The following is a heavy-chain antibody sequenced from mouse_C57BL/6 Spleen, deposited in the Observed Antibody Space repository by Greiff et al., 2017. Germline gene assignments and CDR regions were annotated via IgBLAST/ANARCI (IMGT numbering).Heavy chain of an antibody. CDR1: GFNIKDYY. V-gene: IGHV14-2*01. CDR2: IDPEDGET. J-gene: IGHJ2*01. CDR3: ASGEGQDFDY. Sequence: EVQLQQSGAELVKPGASVKLSCTASGFNIKDYYMHWVKQRTEQGLEWIGRIDPEDGETKYAPKFRGKATITADTSSNTAYLQLSSLTSEDTAVYYCASGEGQDFDYWGQGTTLTVSS.